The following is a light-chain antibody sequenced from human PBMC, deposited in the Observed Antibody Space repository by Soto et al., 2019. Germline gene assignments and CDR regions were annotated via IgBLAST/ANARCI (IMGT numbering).Light chain of an antibody. V-gene: IGKV1-27*01. Sequence: DIPMTQSPSSLSASVGDRVTITCRASQGISDYLPCYQRKPGKVPDLLISPASTLQSGAPSRFSGSGAGTDFTPTISSLQAEDVATYYCQTDNIAPSWTFGQGTKVDIK. CDR3: QTDNIAPSWT. CDR2: PAS. J-gene: IGKJ1*01. CDR1: QGISDY.